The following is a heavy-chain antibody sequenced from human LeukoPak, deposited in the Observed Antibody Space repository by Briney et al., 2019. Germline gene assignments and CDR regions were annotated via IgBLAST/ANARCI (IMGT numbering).Heavy chain of an antibody. Sequence: ASVKVSFKASGYTFTIYAMYWVRQAPGQGLEWMGWINTNTGHPTYAQGFTGRFVFSLDTSVSTAYLQISSLKAEDTAVYYCAKELDSSAAWGQGTLVTVSS. J-gene: IGHJ5*02. D-gene: IGHD3-22*01. CDR1: GYTFTIYA. CDR3: AKELDSSAA. CDR2: INTNTGHP. V-gene: IGHV7-4-1*02.